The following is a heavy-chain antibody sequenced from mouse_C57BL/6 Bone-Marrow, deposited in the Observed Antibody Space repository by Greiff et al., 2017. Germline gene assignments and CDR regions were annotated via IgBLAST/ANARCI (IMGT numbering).Heavy chain of an antibody. V-gene: IGHV10-1*01. D-gene: IGHD2-4*01. CDR1: GFSFNTYA. J-gene: IGHJ4*01. Sequence: EVQLVQSGGGLVQPKGSLKLSCAASGFSFNTYAMNWVRQAPGKGLEWVARIRSKSNNYATYYADSGKDRFTISRDDSESMLDLHMTNLNSEHIAMYYCVRGLRGGDYYAMDYWGQGTSVTVSS. CDR3: VRGLRGGDYYAMDY. CDR2: IRSKSNNYAT.